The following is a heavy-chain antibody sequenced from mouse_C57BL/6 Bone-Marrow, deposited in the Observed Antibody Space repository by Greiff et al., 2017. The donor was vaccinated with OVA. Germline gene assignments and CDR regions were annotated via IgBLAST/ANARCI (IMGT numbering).Heavy chain of an antibody. CDR1: GYTFTDYY. J-gene: IGHJ2*01. CDR3: APARGNYDFDY. CDR2: INPNNGGT. V-gene: IGHV1-26*01. Sequence: EVQLQQSGPELVKPGASVKISCKASGYTFTDYYMNWVKQSHGKSLEWIGDINPNNGGTSYNQKFKGKATLTVDKSSSTAYMELRSLTSEDSAVYYCAPARGNYDFDYWGQGTTLTVSS. D-gene: IGHD2-1*01.